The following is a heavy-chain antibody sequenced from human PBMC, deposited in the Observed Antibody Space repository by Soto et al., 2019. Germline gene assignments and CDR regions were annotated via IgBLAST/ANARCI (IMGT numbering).Heavy chain of an antibody. D-gene: IGHD3-16*01. CDR1: GFTFRNYG. Sequence: QVQLVESGGGVVQPGRSLRLSCAASGFTFRNYGMHWVRQAPAKGLEWVALVWYDGGKKNYVDSVKGRFTISRDNSKNTLYLQMNSLRDEDTAVYFCLRAAAYSVTNYVSYSGMALWRQGTTVTVSS. CDR3: LRAAAYSVTNYVSYSGMAL. J-gene: IGHJ6*02. CDR2: VWYDGGKK. V-gene: IGHV3-33*01.